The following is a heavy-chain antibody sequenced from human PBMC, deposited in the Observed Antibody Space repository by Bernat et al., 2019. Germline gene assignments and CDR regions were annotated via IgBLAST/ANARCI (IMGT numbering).Heavy chain of an antibody. CDR2: ISGSGGST. J-gene: IGHJ5*02. D-gene: IGHD2-15*01. Sequence: EVQLLDSGGGLVQPGGSLRLSCAASGFTFSSYAMSWVRQAPGKGLEWVSAISGSGGSTYYADSVKDRFTSSRDNSKTTLYLQMSGLRAEDTAIYYCAKSSALLVPVWFDPWGQGTLVTVSA. V-gene: IGHV3-23*01. CDR1: GFTFSSYA. CDR3: AKSSALLVPVWFDP.